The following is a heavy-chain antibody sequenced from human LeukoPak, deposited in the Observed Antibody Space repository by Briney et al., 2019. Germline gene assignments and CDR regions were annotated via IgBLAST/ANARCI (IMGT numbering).Heavy chain of an antibody. D-gene: IGHD3-9*01. Sequence: SETLSLTCTVSGGSISSSSYYWGWIRQPPGKGLEWIGSIYHSGSTYYNPSLKSRVTISVDTSKNQFSLKLSSVTAADTAVYYCARELRYFDWFPWFDPWGQGTLVTVSS. CDR3: ARELRYFDWFPWFDP. CDR1: GGSISSSSYY. J-gene: IGHJ5*02. CDR2: IYHSGST. V-gene: IGHV4-39*07.